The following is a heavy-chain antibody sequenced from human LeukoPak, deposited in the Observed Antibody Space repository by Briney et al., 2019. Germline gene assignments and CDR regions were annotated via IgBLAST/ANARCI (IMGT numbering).Heavy chain of an antibody. CDR3: ARTISSGYLHPQTSYYYYYMDV. Sequence: ASVKVSCKASGGTFSSYAISWVRQAPGQGLEWMGGIIPIFGTANYAQKFQGRVTITADESTSTAYMELSSLRSEDTAVYYCARTISSGYLHPQTSYYYYYMDVWGKGTTVTISS. CDR2: IIPIFGTA. D-gene: IGHD3-22*01. J-gene: IGHJ6*03. V-gene: IGHV1-69*13. CDR1: GGTFSSYA.